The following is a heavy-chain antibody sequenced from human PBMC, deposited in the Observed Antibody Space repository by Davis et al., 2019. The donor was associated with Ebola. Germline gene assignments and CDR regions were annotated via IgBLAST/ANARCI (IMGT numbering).Heavy chain of an antibody. CDR1: GFTFSSYE. CDR3: VWSRFNSADV. D-gene: IGHD1-26*01. Sequence: GESLKISCAASGFTFSSYEMNWVRQAPGKGLEWVSYISSSGSTIYYADSVRGRFSITRDNPKNTLHLQMDSLRVEDTAVYYCVWSRFNSADVWGQGTTVIVSS. V-gene: IGHV3-48*03. J-gene: IGHJ6*02. CDR2: ISSSGSTI.